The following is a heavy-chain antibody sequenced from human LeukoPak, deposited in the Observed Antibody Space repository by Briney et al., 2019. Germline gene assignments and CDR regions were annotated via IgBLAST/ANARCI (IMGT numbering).Heavy chain of an antibody. CDR2: MFYGGST. Sequence: PSETLSLTCTVSGCSISNYYWSWIRQPPGKGLEWFGYMFYGGSTNYNPSLKSRVTISIDTSKNQFSLKLSSVTAAATALYYCARLSGFYYYYYLDVWGIGTTVTVSS. J-gene: IGHJ6*03. CDR3: ARLSGFYYYYYLDV. D-gene: IGHD3-22*01. CDR1: GCSISNYY. V-gene: IGHV4-59*01.